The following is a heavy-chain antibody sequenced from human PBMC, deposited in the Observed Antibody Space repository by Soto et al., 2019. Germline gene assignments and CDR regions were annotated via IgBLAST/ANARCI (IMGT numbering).Heavy chain of an antibody. J-gene: IGHJ6*02. CDR2: ISAYNGNT. D-gene: IGHD4-17*01. CDR1: GYTFTSYG. Sequence: ASVKVSCTDSGYTFTSYGISWVRQAPGQGLEWMGWISAYNGNTNYAQKFQGRVTMTRDTSTSTVYMELSSLRSEDTAVYYCARDESDYGDYGYGMDVWGQGTTVTVSS. V-gene: IGHV1-18*01. CDR3: ARDESDYGDYGYGMDV.